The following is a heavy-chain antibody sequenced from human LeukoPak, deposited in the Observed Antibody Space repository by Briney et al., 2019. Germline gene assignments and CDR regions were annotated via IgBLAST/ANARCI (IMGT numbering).Heavy chain of an antibody. J-gene: IGHJ6*02. CDR1: GGSFSGYY. D-gene: IGHD6-6*01. Sequence: SETLSLTCAVYGGSFSGYYWSWIRPPPGKGLEWIGEINHSGSTNYNPSLKGRVTISVDTSKNQFSLKLSSVTAADTAVYYCARDGRIAARLYYYYYGMDVWGQGTTVTVSS. V-gene: IGHV4-34*01. CDR2: INHSGST. CDR3: ARDGRIAARLYYYYYGMDV.